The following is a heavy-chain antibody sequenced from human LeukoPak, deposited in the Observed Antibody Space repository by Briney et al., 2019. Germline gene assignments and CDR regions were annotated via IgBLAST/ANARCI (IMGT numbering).Heavy chain of an antibody. CDR2: ISSSSSYT. CDR1: GFTFSDYY. Sequence: GGSLRLSCAASGFTFSDYYMSCIRQAPGKGVEWVSYISSSSSYTSYADSVKGRFTISRDNAKNSLYLQMNSLRAEDTAVYYCARDGRAAAGYYYYGMDVWGKGTTVTVSS. CDR3: ARDGRAAAGYYYYGMDV. J-gene: IGHJ6*04. V-gene: IGHV3-11*06. D-gene: IGHD6-13*01.